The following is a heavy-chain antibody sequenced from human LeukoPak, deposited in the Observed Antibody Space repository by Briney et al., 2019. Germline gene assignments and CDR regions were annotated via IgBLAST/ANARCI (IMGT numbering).Heavy chain of an antibody. CDR2: IYPGDSDT. CDR1: GYSFTSYW. J-gene: IGHJ4*02. V-gene: IGHV5-51*01. CDR3: ARSLGGSYDPLDY. D-gene: IGHD1-26*01. Sequence: GEPLNFSCQASGYSFTSYWFGWVGQLPGKGLEWMGIIYPGDSDTRYSPSFQGQVTISADKSISTTYLQWSSLKASDTAMYYCARSLGGSYDPLDYWGQGTLVTVYS.